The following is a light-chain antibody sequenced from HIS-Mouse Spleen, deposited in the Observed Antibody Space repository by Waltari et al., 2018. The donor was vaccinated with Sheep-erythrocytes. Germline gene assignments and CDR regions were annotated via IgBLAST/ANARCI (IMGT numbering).Light chain of an antibody. Sequence: QSALTQPRSVSGSPGQSVTISCTGTSSDVGGYNYVSWYQQHPGKAPQLMIYDVSKRPRGFPDRFSGSKSGNTASLTISGLQAEDEADYYCCSYAGSYTFVVFGGGTKLTVL. CDR2: DVS. V-gene: IGLV2-11*01. CDR3: CSYAGSYTFVV. CDR1: SSDVGGYNY. J-gene: IGLJ2*01.